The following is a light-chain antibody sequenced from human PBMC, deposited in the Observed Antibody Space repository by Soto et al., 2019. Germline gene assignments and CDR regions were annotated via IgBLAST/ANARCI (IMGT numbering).Light chain of an antibody. J-gene: IGKJ2*01. Sequence: DVVMTQSPLSLPVTLGQPASISCRSSQSLAYSDGNTYLNWFQQRPGQSPRRLIYKVSNRDSGVPDKVGCSGSGANITLKISRVAAEDVGVYYCMQGTHWPPYTFGQGTKLELK. CDR1: QSLAYSDGNTY. V-gene: IGKV2-30*01. CDR3: MQGTHWPPYT. CDR2: KVS.